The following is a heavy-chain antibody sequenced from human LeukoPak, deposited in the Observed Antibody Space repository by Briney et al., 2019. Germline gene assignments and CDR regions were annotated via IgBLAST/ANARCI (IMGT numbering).Heavy chain of an antibody. CDR1: GYTFTNYY. Sequence: GESPKISCKGSGYTFTNYYIGWVRQMPGKGLEWMGIISPGDSDARYSPSFQGQVTISADKSISTAFLRWSSLKASDSAIYYCARRYCSSTSCNPYFFDFWGQGTLVTVSS. CDR3: ARRYCSSTSCNPYFFDF. J-gene: IGHJ4*02. D-gene: IGHD2-2*01. CDR2: ISPGDSDA. V-gene: IGHV5-51*01.